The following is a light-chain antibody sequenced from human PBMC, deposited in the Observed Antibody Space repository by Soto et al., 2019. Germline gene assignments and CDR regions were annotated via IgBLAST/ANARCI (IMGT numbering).Light chain of an antibody. CDR1: QSICHKY. J-gene: IGKJ1*01. Sequence: IVLTQSPGTLSLSPGERATLSCRASQSICHKYLAWYQQEPGQAPRLLIHGVSIRATGIPDRFSGSGSGTDFTLTISRLEPEDFAVYYCQLYSGSPWTFGQGTKVEIK. CDR2: GVS. V-gene: IGKV3-20*01. CDR3: QLYSGSPWT.